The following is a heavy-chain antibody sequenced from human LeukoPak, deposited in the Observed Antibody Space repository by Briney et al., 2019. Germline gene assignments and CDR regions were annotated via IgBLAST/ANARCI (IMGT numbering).Heavy chain of an antibody. CDR2: ISYDGSNK. CDR1: GFTFSYYT. J-gene: IGHJ3*02. Sequence: GRSLRLSCAASGFTFSYYTMHWVRQAPGKGLEWVAVISYDGSNKYYADSVKGRFTISRDNSKNTLYLQMNSLRAEDTAVYYCARDSRQDYYDSSGYLWFAFDIWGQGTMVTVSS. CDR3: ARDSRQDYYDSSGYLWFAFDI. V-gene: IGHV3-30*14. D-gene: IGHD3-22*01.